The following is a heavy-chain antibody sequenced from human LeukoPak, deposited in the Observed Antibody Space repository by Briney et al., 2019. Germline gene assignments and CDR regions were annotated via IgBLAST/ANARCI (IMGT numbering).Heavy chain of an antibody. CDR2: FSTSGNS. Sequence: SETLSLTCTVSGDSISSDDYYWSWIRQPAGKGLEWIGRFSTSGNSNYNPSLKSRLTISVDTSKNQFSLKLSSVTAADTAVYYCARLVWDTVTPHGYYFDYWGQGTLVTVSS. J-gene: IGHJ4*02. V-gene: IGHV4-61*02. D-gene: IGHD4-17*01. CDR3: ARLVWDTVTPHGYYFDY. CDR1: GDSISSDDYY.